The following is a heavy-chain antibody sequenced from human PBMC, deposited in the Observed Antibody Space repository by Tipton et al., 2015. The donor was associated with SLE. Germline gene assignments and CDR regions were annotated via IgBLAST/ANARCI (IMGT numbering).Heavy chain of an antibody. CDR3: ASAKFGELWRFDP. V-gene: IGHV4-61*02. Sequence: TLSLTCTVSGGSISSGSYYWSWIRQPAGKGLEWIGRIYTSGSTNYNPPLKSRVTISVDTSKNQFSLKLSSVTAADTAVYYCASAKFGELWRFDPWGQGTLVTVSS. D-gene: IGHD3-10*01. CDR1: GGSISSGSYY. CDR2: IYTSGST. J-gene: IGHJ5*02.